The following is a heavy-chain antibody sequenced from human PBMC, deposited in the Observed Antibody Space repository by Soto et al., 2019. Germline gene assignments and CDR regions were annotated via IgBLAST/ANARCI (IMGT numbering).Heavy chain of an antibody. CDR1: GGTFSSYA. J-gene: IGHJ5*02. V-gene: IGHV1-69*13. D-gene: IGHD4-4*01. CDR3: ARDLGVSNHNWFDP. Sequence: ASVKVSCKASGGTFSSYAISWVRQAPGQGLEWMGGIIPIFGTANYAQKFQGRVTITADGSTSTAYMELSSLRSEDTAVYYCARDLGVSNHNWFDPWGQGTLVTVSS. CDR2: IIPIFGTA.